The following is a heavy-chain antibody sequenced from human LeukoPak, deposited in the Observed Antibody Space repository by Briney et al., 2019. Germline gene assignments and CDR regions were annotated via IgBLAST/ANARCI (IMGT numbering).Heavy chain of an antibody. CDR1: GGSIGEYY. J-gene: IGHJ4*02. CDR3: ARHRSGSFDS. Sequence: PSETLSLTCTVSGGSIGEYYWSWIRQPPGKGLEWIGSSYNSGSTNYNPSLKSRVTISVDTSKNQLSLRLSSVTAADTAVYYCARHRSGSFDSWGQGTLVTVSS. V-gene: IGHV4-59*08. CDR2: SYNSGST. D-gene: IGHD3-3*01.